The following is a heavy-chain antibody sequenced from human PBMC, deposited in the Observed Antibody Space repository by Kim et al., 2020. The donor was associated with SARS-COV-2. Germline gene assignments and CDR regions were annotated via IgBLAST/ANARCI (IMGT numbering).Heavy chain of an antibody. J-gene: IGHJ4*02. D-gene: IGHD6-13*01. CDR1: GYTFTSYY. CDR2: INPSGGST. CDR3: ARAIYEQAAGIWLTTLYYFDY. Sequence: ASVKVSCKASGYTFTSYYMHWVRQAPGQGLEWMGIINPSGGSTSYAQKFQGRVTMTRDTSTSTVYMELSSLRSEDTAVYYCARAIYEQAAGIWLTTLYYFDYWGQGTLVTVSS. V-gene: IGHV1-46*01.